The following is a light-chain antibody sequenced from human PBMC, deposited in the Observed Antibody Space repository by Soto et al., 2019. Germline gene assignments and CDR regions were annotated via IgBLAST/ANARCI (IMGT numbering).Light chain of an antibody. Sequence: EIVLTQSPATLSLSPGERVTLSCRARQSVGSSLAWYQQNLGQAPRLLIYDASNRATGIPARFSGSGSGTDFTPTITSLEPEDFSVYYCQQRSKWPLTFGQGTKVDIK. CDR3: QQRSKWPLT. V-gene: IGKV3-11*01. J-gene: IGKJ1*01. CDR2: DAS. CDR1: QSVGSS.